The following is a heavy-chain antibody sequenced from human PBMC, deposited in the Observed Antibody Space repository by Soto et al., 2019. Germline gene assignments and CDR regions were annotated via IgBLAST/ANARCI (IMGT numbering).Heavy chain of an antibody. J-gene: IGHJ4*02. CDR3: ARGYCSSTSCWHFDY. CDR2: INPNSGGT. CDR1: GCTFTGYY. Sequence: GASVKVSCKASGCTFTGYYMHWVRQAPGQGLEWMGWINPNSGGTNYAQKFQGWVTMTRDTSISTAYMELSRLRSDDTAVYYCARGYCSSTSCWHFDYWGQGTLVTVSS. D-gene: IGHD2-2*01. V-gene: IGHV1-2*04.